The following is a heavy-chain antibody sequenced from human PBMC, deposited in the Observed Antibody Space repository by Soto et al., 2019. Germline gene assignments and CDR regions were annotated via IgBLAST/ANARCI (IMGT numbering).Heavy chain of an antibody. J-gene: IGHJ4*02. CDR1: GGSISRSSYY. Sequence: SETLSLTCTVSGGSISRSSYYWGWIRQPPGKGLEWIGSIYYSGSTYYNPSLKSRVTISVDTSKNQFSLKLSSVTAADTAVYYCARHAGSYSSYYFDYWGQGTLVTVSS. CDR3: ARHAGSYSSYYFDY. D-gene: IGHD1-26*01. V-gene: IGHV4-39*01. CDR2: IYYSGST.